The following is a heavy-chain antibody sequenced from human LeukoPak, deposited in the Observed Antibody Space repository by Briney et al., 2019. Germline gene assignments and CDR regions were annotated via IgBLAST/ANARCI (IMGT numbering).Heavy chain of an antibody. CDR3: AKDQGITGTTKDAFDI. J-gene: IGHJ3*02. D-gene: IGHD1-20*01. Sequence: GRSLRLSYAASGFTFSSYGMHWVRQAPGKGLEWVAVISYDGSNKYYADSVKGRFTISRDNSKNTLYLQMNSLRAEDTAVYYCAKDQGITGTTKDAFDIWGQGTMVTVSS. V-gene: IGHV3-30*18. CDR1: GFTFSSYG. CDR2: ISYDGSNK.